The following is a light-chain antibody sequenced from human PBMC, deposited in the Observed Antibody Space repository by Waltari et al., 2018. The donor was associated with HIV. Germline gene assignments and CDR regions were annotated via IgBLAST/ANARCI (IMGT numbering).Light chain of an antibody. J-gene: IGKJ4*01. V-gene: IGKV3-20*01. Sequence: EIVLTQSPGTLSLSTGERATLPCRASQSVSSSYLAWYQQKPGQAPRLLIYAASSRATGIPDRFSGSGSGTDLTLTIRRLEPEDFAVYYCQHYGSSPRLTFGGGTKVEIK. CDR2: AAS. CDR3: QHYGSSPRLT. CDR1: QSVSSSY.